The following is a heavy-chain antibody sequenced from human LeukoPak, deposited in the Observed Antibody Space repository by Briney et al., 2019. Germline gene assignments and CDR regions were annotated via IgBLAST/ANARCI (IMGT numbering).Heavy chain of an antibody. Sequence: GGSLRLSCAASGFIFSSYAINWVRQAPGEGLEWVSSISGKGQYIFYTDSVKGRFTIYRDNAKNSVYLQIDHLRAEDTALYYCARDRLYGDYDSNFDFWGQGTLVTVSS. D-gene: IGHD4-17*01. V-gene: IGHV3-21*06. CDR2: ISGKGQYI. CDR3: ARDRLYGDYDSNFDF. CDR1: GFIFSSYA. J-gene: IGHJ4*02.